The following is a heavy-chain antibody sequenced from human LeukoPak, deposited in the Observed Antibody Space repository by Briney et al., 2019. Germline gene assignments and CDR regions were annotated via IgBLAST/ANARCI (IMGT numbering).Heavy chain of an antibody. CDR2: ISPDDKST. CDR3: TSSGSYLRDY. D-gene: IGHD1-26*01. CDR1: GFTFNKNW. Sequence: TGGSLRLSCAASGFTFNKNWLHWVRQAPGKGLVWVSRISPDDKSTSYADSVKGRFTISRDNARNSLFLQMNSLRAEDTAVYYCTSSGSYLRDYWGQGTLVTVSS. J-gene: IGHJ4*02. V-gene: IGHV3-74*01.